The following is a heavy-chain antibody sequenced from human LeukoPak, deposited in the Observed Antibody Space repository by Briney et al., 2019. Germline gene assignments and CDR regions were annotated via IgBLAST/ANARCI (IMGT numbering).Heavy chain of an antibody. Sequence: PGGSLRLSCAASGFTVSSNYMSWVRQAPGKGLEWVAVIWYDGTNKYYADSVKGRASISRDNSKNTLYLQMNSLRAEDTALYYCVRSVGATHPGDYWGQGTLVTVSS. CDR3: VRSVGATHPGDY. CDR2: IWYDGTNK. V-gene: IGHV3-33*08. J-gene: IGHJ4*02. CDR1: GFTVSSNY. D-gene: IGHD1-26*01.